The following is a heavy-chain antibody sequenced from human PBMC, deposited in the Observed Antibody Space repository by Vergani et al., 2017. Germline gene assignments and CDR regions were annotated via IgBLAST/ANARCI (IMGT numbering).Heavy chain of an antibody. CDR1: GFSLTTYVMR. V-gene: IGHV2-70*04. CDR2: IDWDDDT. Sequence: QVTLKESGPALVKPTQTLTLTCTFSGFSLTTYVMRVSWIRQPPGKALEWLARIDWDDDTYYRTSLRTRLTISKDTFKNLVALTMTNMDPVDTATYYCARTRSDSRGYYLDYWGQGTLVTVSS. J-gene: IGHJ4*02. CDR3: ARTRSDSRGYYLDY. D-gene: IGHD3-22*01.